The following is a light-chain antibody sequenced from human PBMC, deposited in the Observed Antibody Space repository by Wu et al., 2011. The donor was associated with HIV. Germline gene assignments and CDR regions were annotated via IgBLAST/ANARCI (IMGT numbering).Light chain of an antibody. J-gene: IGKJ5*01. Sequence: EIVLTQSPGTLSLSPGERATLSCRVSQSISSTNLAWYQQKPGQAPRLLMYDASSRATGIPARFSGSGSGTDFTLSISSLEPEDFAVYYCQQFGDWPLT. V-gene: IGKV3D-20*02. CDR2: DAS. CDR3: QQFGDWPLT. CDR1: QSISSTN.